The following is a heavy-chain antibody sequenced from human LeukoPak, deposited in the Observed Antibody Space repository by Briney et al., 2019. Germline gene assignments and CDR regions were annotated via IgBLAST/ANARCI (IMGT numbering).Heavy chain of an antibody. CDR2: IHYTVAT. V-gene: IGHV4-34*04. D-gene: IGHD3-9*01. CDR3: TRGNILSGYCFDF. Sequence: SETLSLTCAVHGESTIGYYWSWIRQPPGKGLEWVGEIHYTVATSHNPSLKRRATISIETSKKQVSLKLRSVTAADTAVYYCTRGNILSGYCFDFWGQGALVTVSS. CDR1: GESTIGYY. J-gene: IGHJ4*02.